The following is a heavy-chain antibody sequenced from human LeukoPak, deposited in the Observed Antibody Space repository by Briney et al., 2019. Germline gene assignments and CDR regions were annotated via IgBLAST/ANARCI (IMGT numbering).Heavy chain of an antibody. D-gene: IGHD4-23*01. V-gene: IGHV3-49*03. Sequence: GGSLRLSCTASGFTFGDYAMSWFRQAPGKGLEWVGFIRSKAYGGTTEYAASVKGRFTISRDDSKSIAYLQMNSLKVEDTALYYCAKFSPYGGNSYWGQGTLVTVSS. CDR2: IRSKAYGGTT. CDR1: GFTFGDYA. CDR3: AKFSPYGGNSY. J-gene: IGHJ4*02.